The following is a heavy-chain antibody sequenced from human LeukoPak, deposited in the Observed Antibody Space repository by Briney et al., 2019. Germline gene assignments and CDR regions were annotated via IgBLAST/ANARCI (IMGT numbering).Heavy chain of an antibody. CDR3: ARQAGSPPYYFDY. CDR1: GGSISSSSYY. J-gene: IGHJ4*02. Sequence: SGTLSLTCTVSGGSISSSSYYWGWIRQPPGKGLEWIGSIYYSGSTYYNPSLKSRVTISVDTSKNQFSLKLSSVTAADTAVYYCARQAGSPPYYFDYWGQGTLVTVSS. V-gene: IGHV4-39*01. CDR2: IYYSGST. D-gene: IGHD3-10*01.